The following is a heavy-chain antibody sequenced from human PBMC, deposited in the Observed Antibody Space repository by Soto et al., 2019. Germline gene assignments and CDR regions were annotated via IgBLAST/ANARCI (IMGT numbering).Heavy chain of an antibody. J-gene: IGHJ6*02. V-gene: IGHV4-59*08. CDR3: ARLEGTHYYYGMDV. CDR1: GGSISSYY. D-gene: IGHD1-7*01. Sequence: QVQLQESGPGLVKPSETLSLTCTVSGGSISSYYWSWIRQPPGKGLEWIGYIYYSGSTNYNPSLKSRVTISVDTSKNQFSLKRSSVTAADTAVYYCARLEGTHYYYGMDVWGQGTTVTVSS. CDR2: IYYSGST.